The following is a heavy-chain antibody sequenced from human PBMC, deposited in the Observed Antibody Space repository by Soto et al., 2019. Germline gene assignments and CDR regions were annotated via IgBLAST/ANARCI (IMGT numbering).Heavy chain of an antibody. CDR1: GFTFDVYG. V-gene: IGHV3-20*01. Sequence: EVQLVESGGGVVRPGGSLRLSCAASGFTFDVYGMSWVRQAPGKGREWVSGFNWNGGSTGYADSVKGRFTISRDNAKNSLYLQMNSLRAEDTALYHCARDRLGYCSGGSCNNWFDPWGQGTLVTVSS. CDR3: ARDRLGYCSGGSCNNWFDP. J-gene: IGHJ5*02. D-gene: IGHD2-15*01. CDR2: FNWNGGST.